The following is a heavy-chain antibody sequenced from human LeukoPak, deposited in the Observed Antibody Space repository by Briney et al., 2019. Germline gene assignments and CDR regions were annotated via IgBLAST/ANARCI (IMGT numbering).Heavy chain of an antibody. Sequence: GGSLRLSCVASGFSFSSYAMNWVRQGAGKGLEWVSGIGGSDDSTYHTDSVRGRFTISRDNSKNTLYLHMNSLSGEDTAVYYCARGRRTDFHYYNYMDVWGKGTAVTVSS. D-gene: IGHD3-3*01. CDR2: IGGSDDST. CDR3: ARGRRTDFHYYNYMDV. V-gene: IGHV3-23*01. CDR1: GFSFSSYA. J-gene: IGHJ6*03.